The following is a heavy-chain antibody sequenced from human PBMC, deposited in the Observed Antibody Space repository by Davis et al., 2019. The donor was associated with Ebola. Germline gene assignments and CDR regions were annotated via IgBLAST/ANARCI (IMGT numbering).Heavy chain of an antibody. CDR1: GGSFSGYY. J-gene: IGHJ6*02. D-gene: IGHD3-10*01. CDR2: INHSGST. Sequence: SETLSLTCAVYGGSFSGYYWSWIRQPPGKGLEWIGEINHSGSTNYNPSLKSPVTISVDTSKNQFSLKLSSVTAADTAVYYCASVSAYYYYGMDVWGQGTTVTVSS. V-gene: IGHV4-34*01. CDR3: ASVSAYYYYGMDV.